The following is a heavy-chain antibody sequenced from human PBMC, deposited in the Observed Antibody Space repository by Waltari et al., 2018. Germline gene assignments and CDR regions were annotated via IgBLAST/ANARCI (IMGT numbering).Heavy chain of an antibody. CDR1: GFTFSTHA. J-gene: IGHJ6*02. CDR3: VNDFWSDHSMGV. V-gene: IGHV3-64D*06. D-gene: IGHD3-3*01. Sequence: EVQVVESGGDLVQPGGSLRLSCSASGFTFSTHAMHWARQVPGKGLEYVSGISQNGDGTHYADSVKGRFTISRDNSKNTLYLQMSSLRTEDTAVYYCVNDFWSDHSMGVWGQGTTVTVSS. CDR2: ISQNGDGT.